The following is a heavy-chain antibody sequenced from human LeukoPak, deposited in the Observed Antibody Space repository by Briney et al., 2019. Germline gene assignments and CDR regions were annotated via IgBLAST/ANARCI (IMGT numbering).Heavy chain of an antibody. CDR2: IYHSGST. CDR1: GGSISSGDYY. CDR3: AREGFGELFGTAFDY. J-gene: IGHJ4*02. D-gene: IGHD3-10*01. Sequence: SETLSLTCTVSGGSISSGDYYWSWIRQPPGKGLEWIGYIYHSGSTYYNPSLKSRVTISVDTSKNQFSLKLSSVTAADTAVYYCAREGFGELFGTAFDYWGQGTLVTVSS. V-gene: IGHV4-30-4*01.